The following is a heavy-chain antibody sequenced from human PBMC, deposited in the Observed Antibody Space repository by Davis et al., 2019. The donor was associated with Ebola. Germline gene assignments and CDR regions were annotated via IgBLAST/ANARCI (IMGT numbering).Heavy chain of an antibody. J-gene: IGHJ4*02. CDR1: GFTFSSYA. V-gene: IGHV3-23*01. CDR2: IRGST. CDR3: AKGAIGGVAYTSYFDY. Sequence: PGGSLRLSCAASGFTFSSYAMTWVRQAPGKGLEWVSAIRGSTYYADSVKGRFTISRDNSKNTLYLQMNSLRAEDTAVYYCAKGAIGGVAYTSYFDYWGQGTLVTVSS. D-gene: IGHD3-16*01.